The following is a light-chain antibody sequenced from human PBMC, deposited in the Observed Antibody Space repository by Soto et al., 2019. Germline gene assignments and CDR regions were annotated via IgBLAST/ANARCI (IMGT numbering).Light chain of an antibody. CDR2: RNN. CDR3: AAWDDSLSGPV. CDR1: SSNIGSNY. Sequence: QSVLTRPPSASGTPGQRVTISCSGSSSNIGSNYVYWYQQLPGTAPKLLIYRNNQRPSGVPDRFSGPKSGTSASLAISGLRSEDEADYYCAAWDDSLSGPVFGGGTKLTVL. V-gene: IGLV1-47*01. J-gene: IGLJ2*01.